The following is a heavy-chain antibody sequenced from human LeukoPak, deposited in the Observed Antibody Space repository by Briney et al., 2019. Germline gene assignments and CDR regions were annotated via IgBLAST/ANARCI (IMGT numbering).Heavy chain of an antibody. CDR1: GYTFTGYY. Sequence: ASVKVSCKASGYTFTGYYMHWVRQAPGQGLEWMGWINPNSGGTNYAQKFQGRVTTTRDTSISTAYMELSRLRSDDTAVYYCARDRGLMVRGVISHSYDYWGQGTLVTVSS. V-gene: IGHV1-2*02. J-gene: IGHJ4*02. CDR2: INPNSGGT. CDR3: ARDRGLMVRGVISHSYDY. D-gene: IGHD3-10*01.